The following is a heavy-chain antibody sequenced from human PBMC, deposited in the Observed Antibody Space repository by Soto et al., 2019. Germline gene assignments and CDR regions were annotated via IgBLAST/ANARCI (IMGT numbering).Heavy chain of an antibody. V-gene: IGHV3-23*01. D-gene: IGHD2-15*01. Sequence: EVQLLESGGGLVQPGGSLRLSCAASGFTFSSYAMSWVRQAPGKGLEWVSAISGSGGSTYYADSVKGRFTISRDNSKNTXXLQMNSLRAADTAVYCCANAGIIYGGNPEGDYFDYWGQGTLVSVSS. CDR2: ISGSGGST. CDR1: GFTFSSYA. CDR3: ANAGIIYGGNPEGDYFDY. J-gene: IGHJ4*02.